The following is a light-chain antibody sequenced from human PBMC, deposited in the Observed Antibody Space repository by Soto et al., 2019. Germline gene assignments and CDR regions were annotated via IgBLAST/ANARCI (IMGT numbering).Light chain of an antibody. CDR1: HGISSY. CDR2: AAS. Sequence: DIQMTQSPSSLSASVGDRVTITCRASHGISSYLAWYQQKPGKALKLLIYAASTLQSGVPSRFSGSGSGTDFTLTISSLQPEDFATYYCQQSYSTPRTFGQGTKVDIK. CDR3: QQSYSTPRT. J-gene: IGKJ1*01. V-gene: IGKV1-39*01.